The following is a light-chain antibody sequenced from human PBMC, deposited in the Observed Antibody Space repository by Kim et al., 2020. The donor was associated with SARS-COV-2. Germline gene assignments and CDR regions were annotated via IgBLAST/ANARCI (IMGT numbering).Light chain of an antibody. CDR3: ASYTSSSTFV. Sequence: QSALTQPASVSASPGQSITISCTGTSSDVGGFNYVSWYQQHPGKAPKLMIYDVTKRPSGVSNRFSGSKSGNTASLTISGLRAEDEADYFCASYTSSSTFVFGTGTKVTVL. CDR1: SSDVGGFNY. J-gene: IGLJ1*01. CDR2: DVT. V-gene: IGLV2-14*01.